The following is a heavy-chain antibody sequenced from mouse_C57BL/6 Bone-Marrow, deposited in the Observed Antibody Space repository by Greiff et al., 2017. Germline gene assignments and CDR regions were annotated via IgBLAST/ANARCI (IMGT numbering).Heavy chain of an antibody. J-gene: IGHJ1*03. Sequence: GGGLVQPKGSLKLSCAASGFSFNTYAMNWVRQAPGKGLEWVARIRSKSNNYATYYADSVKDRFTISRDDSESMLYLQMNNLKTEDTAMYYCVRGYPIYYGYPYWYFDVWGTGTTVTVSS. V-gene: IGHV10-1*01. CDR3: VRGYPIYYGYPYWYFDV. D-gene: IGHD2-2*01. CDR1: GFSFNTYA. CDR2: IRSKSNNYAT.